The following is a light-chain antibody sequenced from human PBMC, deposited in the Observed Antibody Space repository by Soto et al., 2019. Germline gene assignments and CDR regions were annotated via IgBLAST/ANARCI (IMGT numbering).Light chain of an antibody. V-gene: IGKV3-20*01. CDR3: QQFGSSPIT. Sequence: EILLTQSPGTLSFSPWERATLSCRARQSGSSSNLAWYQQKPGQPPRLLMSGTSNRATGTPDRFSGSGSGTEFTLTIGSLESEDFAVYYCQQFGSSPITFGQGTRLEIK. CDR1: QSGSSSN. J-gene: IGKJ5*01. CDR2: GTS.